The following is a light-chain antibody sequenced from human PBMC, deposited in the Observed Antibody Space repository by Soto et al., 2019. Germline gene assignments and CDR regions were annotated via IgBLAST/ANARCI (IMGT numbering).Light chain of an antibody. CDR1: HSVIYN. CDR2: AAS. CDR3: QQYNNWPRT. Sequence: EIVMTQSPATLSVSPGERATLSCRASHSVIYNVAWYQQRPGQAPRLLIYAASARATGIPTRFSGSGSGTEFTLTISSLQSEDLAVYYCQQYNNWPRTFGQGTKV. J-gene: IGKJ1*01. V-gene: IGKV3-15*01.